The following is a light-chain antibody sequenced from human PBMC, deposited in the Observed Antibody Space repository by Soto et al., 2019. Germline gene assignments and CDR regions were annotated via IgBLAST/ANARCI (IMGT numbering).Light chain of an antibody. Sequence: EIVLTQSPGTLSLSPGEGVTLSCRASETVSSIYVAWYQQKPGQAPRLLIYGASSRATGIPDRFSGSGSGTDFTLTISRLETEDFAVYYCQQYTTSPFTFGPGTKVDIK. V-gene: IGKV3-20*01. CDR3: QQYTTSPFT. CDR1: ETVSSIY. CDR2: GAS. J-gene: IGKJ3*01.